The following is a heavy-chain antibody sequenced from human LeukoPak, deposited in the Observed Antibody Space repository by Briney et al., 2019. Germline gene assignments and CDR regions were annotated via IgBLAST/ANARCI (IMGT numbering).Heavy chain of an antibody. D-gene: IGHD6-19*01. V-gene: IGHV4-59*01. J-gene: IGHJ3*02. CDR1: GGSISSYY. Sequence: KSSETLSLTCTVSGGSISSYYWSWIRQPPGKGLEWIGYIYYSGSTNYNPSLKSRVTISVETSKNQFSLKLSSVTAADTAVYYCARGWQWLVLLPSGAFDIWGQGTMVTVSS. CDR3: ARGWQWLVLLPSGAFDI. CDR2: IYYSGST.